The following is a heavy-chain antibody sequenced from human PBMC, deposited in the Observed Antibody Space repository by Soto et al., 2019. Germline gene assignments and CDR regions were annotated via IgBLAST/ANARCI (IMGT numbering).Heavy chain of an antibody. Sequence: EVLLLESGGGLVQPGGSLRLSCAASGFTFSSYAMSWVRQAPGKGLEWVSAFSGSGGSTYYAHSVKGRFTISRDNSNTTLYLQMTSLRADDTAVYYCAKYDRADCSGYEPGYFDLWGRGTLVTVSP. CDR2: FSGSGGST. CDR3: AKYDRADCSGYEPGYFDL. CDR1: GFTFSSYA. D-gene: IGHD3-22*01. J-gene: IGHJ2*01. V-gene: IGHV3-23*01.